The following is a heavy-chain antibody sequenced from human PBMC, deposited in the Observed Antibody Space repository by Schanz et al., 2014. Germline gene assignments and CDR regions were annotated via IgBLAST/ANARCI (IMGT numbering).Heavy chain of an antibody. Sequence: VQLVESGGGVVQPGRSLRLSCTASGFTFSSYSMNWVRQAPGKGLEWVSSISSGGGSTYYADSVRGRFTISRDNAENTLFLQMNSLRAEDTAVYYCARKVVATIGGYYDNWGQGTLVIVSS. J-gene: IGHJ4*02. CDR2: ISSGGGST. D-gene: IGHD5-12*01. CDR3: ARKVVATIGGYYDN. CDR1: GFTFSSYS. V-gene: IGHV3-23*04.